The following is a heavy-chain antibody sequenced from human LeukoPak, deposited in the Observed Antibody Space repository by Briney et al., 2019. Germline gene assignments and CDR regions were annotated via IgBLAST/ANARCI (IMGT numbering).Heavy chain of an antibody. CDR1: GFTFSSYS. CDR2: ISSSSSYI. D-gene: IGHD1-26*01. Sequence: GGSLRLSCAASGFTFSSYSMNWVRQAPGKGLEWVSSISSSSSYIYYADSVKGRFTISRDNAKNSLYLQMNSLRAEDTAVYYCAGLEGATMPFDYWGQGTLVTVSS. J-gene: IGHJ4*02. V-gene: IGHV3-21*04. CDR3: AGLEGATMPFDY.